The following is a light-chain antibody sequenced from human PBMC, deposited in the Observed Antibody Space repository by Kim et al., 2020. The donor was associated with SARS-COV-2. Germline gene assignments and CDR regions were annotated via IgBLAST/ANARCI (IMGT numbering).Light chain of an antibody. CDR3: LQHKTFPYT. V-gene: IGKV1-17*03. Sequence: SASLGDRVTITCRESQSISSFLDGFQQKPGKVPTRLIYDASTLQSGVPSRFSGSGSGTEFTLTITSLQPEDFATYFCLQHKTFPYTFGQGTKLEI. J-gene: IGKJ2*01. CDR1: QSISSF. CDR2: DAS.